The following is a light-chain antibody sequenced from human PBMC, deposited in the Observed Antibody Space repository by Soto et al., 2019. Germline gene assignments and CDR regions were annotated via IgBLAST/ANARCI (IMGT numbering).Light chain of an antibody. J-gene: IGLJ2*01. CDR2: EVS. V-gene: IGLV2-18*02. CDR1: SSDVGSYNR. CDR3: CSYAGGVI. Sequence: QSALTQPPSVSGSPGQSVTISCTGTSSDVGSYNRVSWYQQPPGTAPKLIIFEVSNRPSGVPDRFSGSKSGNTASLPISGLQAEEEADYYCCSYAGGVIFGGGTKLTVL.